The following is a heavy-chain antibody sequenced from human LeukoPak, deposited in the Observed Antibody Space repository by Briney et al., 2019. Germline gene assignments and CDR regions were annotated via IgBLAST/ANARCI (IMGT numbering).Heavy chain of an antibody. CDR3: ARERSGSFSFDY. V-gene: IGHV1-18*01. CDR2: ISAYNGNT. J-gene: IGHJ4*02. D-gene: IGHD1-26*01. Sequence: ASVKVSRKASGYTFTSYGISWVRPAPAQGLEWMGWISAYNGNTNIAQKLQGRVTMTTDTSTSTAYMELRSLRSDDTAVYYCARERSGSFSFDYWGQGTLVTVSS. CDR1: GYTFTSYG.